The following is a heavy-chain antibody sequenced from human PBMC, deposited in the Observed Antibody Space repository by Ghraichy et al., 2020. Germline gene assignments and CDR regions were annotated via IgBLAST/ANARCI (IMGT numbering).Heavy chain of an antibody. V-gene: IGHV4-4*07. CDR1: GGSISSYY. CDR2: IYSSGNT. Sequence: SETLSLTCTVSGGSISSYYWSWIRQPAGKGLEWIGRIYSSGNTDHNPSLKSRVTMSVDTSKNQFSLKLTSVTAADTAVYYCARGPPPDFDYWGQGTLVTVSS. D-gene: IGHD1-14*01. CDR3: ARGPPPDFDY. J-gene: IGHJ4*02.